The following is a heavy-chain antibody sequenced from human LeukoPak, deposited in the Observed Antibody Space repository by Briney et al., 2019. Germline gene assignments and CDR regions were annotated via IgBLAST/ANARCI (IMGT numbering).Heavy chain of an antibody. D-gene: IGHD3-10*01. V-gene: IGHV4-30-2*01. CDR2: IFQSGNT. CDR3: ARGSRGIDAFDI. Sequence: SETLSLTCDVSGGSVSSGGYSWGWIRQPPGRGLEWIGYIFQSGNTHYNPSLKSRVSISVDRSKNQFSLKVTSVTAADTAVYFCARGSRGIDAFDIWGQGTLVTVSS. CDR1: GGSVSSGGYS. J-gene: IGHJ3*02.